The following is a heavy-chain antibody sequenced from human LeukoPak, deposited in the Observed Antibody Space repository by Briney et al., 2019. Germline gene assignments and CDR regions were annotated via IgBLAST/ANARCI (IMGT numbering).Heavy chain of an antibody. Sequence: SDTLSLTYTVSGRSISSSIYYWSWVLQPAGNRLEWIGRLYAGANTNHTPPLKTSVTISADTSKNQLPLTMTSVSDTDTAVYYCAGAPAGSLDWRIPLDYWGQGTLVTVSS. CDR1: GRSISSSIYY. CDR3: AGAPAGSLDWRIPLDY. J-gene: IGHJ4*02. V-gene: IGHV4-61*02. CDR2: LYAGANT. D-gene: IGHD3/OR15-3a*01.